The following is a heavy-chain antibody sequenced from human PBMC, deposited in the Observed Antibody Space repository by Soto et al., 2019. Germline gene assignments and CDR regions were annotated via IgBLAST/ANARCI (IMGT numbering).Heavy chain of an antibody. CDR3: ARRNKGIKNCSGVSCYPTDAFDI. D-gene: IGHD2-15*01. V-gene: IGHV4-31*03. CDR1: GGSISSGGYY. Sequence: SETLSLTCTVSGGSISSGGYYWSWIRQHPGKGLEWIGYIYYSGSTYYNPSLKSRVTISVDTSKNQFSLKLSSVTAADTAVYYCARRNKGIKNCSGVSCYPTDAFDIWGQGTMVTVS. J-gene: IGHJ3*02. CDR2: IYYSGST.